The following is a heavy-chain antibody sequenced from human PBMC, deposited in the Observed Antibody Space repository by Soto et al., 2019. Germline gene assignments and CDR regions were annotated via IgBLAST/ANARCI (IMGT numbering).Heavy chain of an antibody. Sequence: QVQLVQSGAEEKKPGASLKVSCKASGYTCTSYAMHWVRQAPGQRLEWMGWINAGNVNTKYSQKFQGRVTITRDTSASTAYMELSSLRSEDTAVYYCARVLVGATPVDYWCQGTLVTVSS. CDR2: INAGNVNT. V-gene: IGHV1-3*05. CDR3: ARVLVGATPVDY. CDR1: GYTCTSYA. J-gene: IGHJ4*02. D-gene: IGHD1-26*01.